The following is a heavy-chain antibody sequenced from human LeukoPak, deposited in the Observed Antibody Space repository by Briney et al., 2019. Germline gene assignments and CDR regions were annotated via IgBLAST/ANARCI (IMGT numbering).Heavy chain of an antibody. Sequence: SQTLALTSAMSVDSVSSNSAAGNWIRQSPSRGLEWLGRTYYRSKWYNDYAVSVKSRITINPDTSNNQFSLQLNSVTPEDTAVYYCATQAFGSYYYGMDVWGKGTPVTVSS. CDR3: ATQAFGSYYYGMDV. CDR2: TYYRSKWYN. J-gene: IGHJ6*04. CDR1: VDSVSSNSAA. D-gene: IGHD3-10*01. V-gene: IGHV6-1*01.